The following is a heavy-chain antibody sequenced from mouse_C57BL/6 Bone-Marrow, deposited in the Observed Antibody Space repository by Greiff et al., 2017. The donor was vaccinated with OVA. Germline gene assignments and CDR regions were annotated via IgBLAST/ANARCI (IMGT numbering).Heavy chain of an antibody. Sequence: QVQLQQPGAELVKPGASVKMSCKASGYTFTSYWITWVKQRPGQGLEWIGDIYPGSGRTNYNEKFKSKATLTVDPSSSTAYMQLSRLTSEDSAVYYCARSGITTVEGDFAMDDWGQGTSVTVSS. J-gene: IGHJ4*01. CDR3: ARSGITTVEGDFAMDD. CDR2: IYPGSGRT. V-gene: IGHV1-55*01. D-gene: IGHD1-1*01. CDR1: GYTFTSYW.